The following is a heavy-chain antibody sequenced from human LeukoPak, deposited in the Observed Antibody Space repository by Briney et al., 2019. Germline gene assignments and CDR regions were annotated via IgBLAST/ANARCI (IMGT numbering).Heavy chain of an antibody. D-gene: IGHD6-6*01. V-gene: IGHV1-69*06. CDR1: GGTFSSYA. J-gene: IGHJ3*02. CDR2: IIPIFGTA. Sequence: SVKVSCKASGGTFSSYAISWVRQAPGQGLEWMGGIIPIFGTANYAQKFQGRVTITADKSTSTAYMELSSLRSEDTAVYYCASLWEYSSSSGAFDIWGQGTMVTVSS. CDR3: ASLWEYSSSSGAFDI.